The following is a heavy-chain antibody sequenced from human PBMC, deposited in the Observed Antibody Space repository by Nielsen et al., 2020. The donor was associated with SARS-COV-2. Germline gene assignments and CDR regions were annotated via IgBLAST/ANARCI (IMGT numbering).Heavy chain of an antibody. CDR3: VRIDMATISVDY. V-gene: IGHV4-59*01. CDR1: GDPISHYF. D-gene: IGHD5-24*01. Sequence: SETLSLTCAVSGDPISHYFWTWIRQRPGKGLEWIGDMHYRGSTNYNPSLKSRVTISVDTSKNQFSLKVNSVTAADTAVYYCVRIDMATISVDYWGRGTLVTVSS. J-gene: IGHJ4*02. CDR2: MHYRGST.